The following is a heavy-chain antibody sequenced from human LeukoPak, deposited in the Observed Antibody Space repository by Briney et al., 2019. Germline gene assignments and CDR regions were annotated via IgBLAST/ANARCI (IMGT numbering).Heavy chain of an antibody. CDR1: GGTFSSYA. Sequence: SVKVSCKASGGTFSSYAISWVRQAPGQGLEWMGGIIPIFGTANYAQKFQGRVTITTDESTSTAYMELSSLRSEDTAVYYCARGAISPVRDYYYYMDVWGKGTTVTVSS. D-gene: IGHD3-3*01. CDR2: IIPIFGTA. CDR3: ARGAISPVRDYYYYMDV. J-gene: IGHJ6*03. V-gene: IGHV1-69*05.